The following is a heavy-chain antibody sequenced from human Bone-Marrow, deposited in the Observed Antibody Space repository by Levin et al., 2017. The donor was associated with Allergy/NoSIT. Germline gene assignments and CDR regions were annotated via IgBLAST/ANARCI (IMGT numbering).Heavy chain of an antibody. Sequence: SCAASGFTFNTYGMHWVRQAPGKGLEWVALISPDSRNKYYADSVKGRFTISRDNSKNTLYLQMNSLRTDDTAVYYCARDRFDLPNYYYDGLDVWGQGTTVAVSS. D-gene: IGHD3-10*01. V-gene: IGHV3-30*03. CDR2: ISPDSRNK. CDR1: GFTFNTYG. CDR3: ARDRFDLPNYYYDGLDV. J-gene: IGHJ6*02.